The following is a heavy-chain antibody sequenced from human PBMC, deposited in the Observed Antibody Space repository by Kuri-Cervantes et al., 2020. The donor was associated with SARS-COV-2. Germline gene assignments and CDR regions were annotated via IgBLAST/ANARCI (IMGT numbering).Heavy chain of an antibody. CDR2: SSDYSDDT. CDR1: GYTLNTFG. D-gene: IGHD2-8*01. J-gene: IGHJ4*02. CDR3: ARVSSMYLPTYYFDF. V-gene: IGHV1-18*01. Sequence: ASVKVSCKASGYTLNTFGITWVRQAPGQGLEWMGRSSDYSDDTPSAEKFKGRVTMTQDTSTNTAYMEITDLRSDDTAIYFCARVSSMYLPTYYFDFWGQGSLVTVSS.